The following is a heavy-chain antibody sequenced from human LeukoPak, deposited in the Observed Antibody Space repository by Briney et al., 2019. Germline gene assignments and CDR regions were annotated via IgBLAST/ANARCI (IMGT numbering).Heavy chain of an antibody. CDR3: ARGRSGYDLLNAFDI. J-gene: IGHJ3*02. V-gene: IGHV7-4-1*02. Sequence: ASVKVSCKASGYTFTTYAMNWVRQAPGQGLEWMGWINTNSGNPTYAQGFTGRFVFSLDTSVSTAYLQISSLKAEDTAVYYCARGRSGYDLLNAFDIWGQGTMVTVSS. D-gene: IGHD5-12*01. CDR2: INTNSGNP. CDR1: GYTFTTYA.